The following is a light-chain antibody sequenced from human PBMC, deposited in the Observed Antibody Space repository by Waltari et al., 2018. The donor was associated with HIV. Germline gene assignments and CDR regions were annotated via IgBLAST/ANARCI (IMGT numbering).Light chain of an antibody. J-gene: IGLJ2*01. CDR3: SSFTSSRTVI. CDR1: SSDIGLYNL. Sequence: QSALTQPASVSGSPGQSISIPCTGTSSDIGLYNLVSWYQPLPDGAPQLILFGVNIRRSYGSLRLSGSKSGATASLTISGLQAGDEAVYFCSSFTSSRTVIVGGGTKVTVL. V-gene: IGLV2-14*01. CDR2: GVN.